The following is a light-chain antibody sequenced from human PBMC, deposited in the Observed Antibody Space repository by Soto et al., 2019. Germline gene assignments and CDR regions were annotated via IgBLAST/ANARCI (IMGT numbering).Light chain of an antibody. Sequence: DIVMTQSPASLAVAPAERATLSCRASQAISSNLAWYQQKPGQAPRLLIYDASNRATGIPARFSGSGSGTEFTLTISSLQSEDFAVYYCQQYNNWPPITFGQGTRLEIK. CDR1: QAISSN. CDR2: DAS. J-gene: IGKJ5*01. V-gene: IGKV3D-15*01. CDR3: QQYNNWPPIT.